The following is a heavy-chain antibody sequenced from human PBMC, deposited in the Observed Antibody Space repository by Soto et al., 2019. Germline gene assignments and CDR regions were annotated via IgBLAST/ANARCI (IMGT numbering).Heavy chain of an antibody. CDR1: GFTFSSYS. CDR2: ISSSSSTI. J-gene: IGHJ4*02. CDR3: ARDRRYSSSWYEIHHISSHKYYFDY. D-gene: IGHD6-13*01. Sequence: GGSLRLSCAASGFTFSSYSMNWVRQAPGKGLEWVSYISSSSSTIYYADSVKGRFTISRDNAKNSLYLQMNSLRAEDTAVYYCARDRRYSSSWYEIHHISSHKYYFDYWGQGTLVTVSS. V-gene: IGHV3-48*01.